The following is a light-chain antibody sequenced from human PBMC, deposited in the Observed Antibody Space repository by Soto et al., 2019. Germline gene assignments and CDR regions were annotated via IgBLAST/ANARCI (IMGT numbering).Light chain of an antibody. CDR2: SNN. V-gene: IGLV1-44*01. J-gene: IGLJ2*01. CDR3: TSYAGSNSLI. Sequence: QSVLTQPPSASGTPGQRVTISCSGSSSNIGSNTVNWYQQLPGTAPKLLIYSNNQRPSGVPDRFSGSKSGNTASLTVSGLQADDEADYYCTSYAGSNSLIFGGGTKLTVL. CDR1: SSNIGSNT.